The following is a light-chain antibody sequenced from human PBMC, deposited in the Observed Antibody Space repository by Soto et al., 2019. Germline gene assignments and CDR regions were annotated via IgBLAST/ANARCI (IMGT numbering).Light chain of an antibody. V-gene: IGKV3-11*01. Sequence: IVLTQSPATLSLSPGERATLSCRASQSVSSYLAWYQQKPGQAPRLLIYDASNRATGIPARFSGSGSGTDFTLTISSLEPEDFAVYYCQQRDSWPITFGQGTRLEIK. CDR2: DAS. CDR1: QSVSSY. CDR3: QQRDSWPIT. J-gene: IGKJ5*01.